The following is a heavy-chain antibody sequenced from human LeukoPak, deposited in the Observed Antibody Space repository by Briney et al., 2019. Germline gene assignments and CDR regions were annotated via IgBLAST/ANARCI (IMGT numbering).Heavy chain of an antibody. J-gene: IGHJ4*02. Sequence: PGRSLRLSCAASGFTFSSYAMHWVRQAPGKGLEWVAVISYDGSNKYYADSVKGRFTISRDNSKSTLYLQMNSLRAEDTAVYYCAKGLSDYGDYLGYWGQGTLVTVSS. V-gene: IGHV3-30-3*01. CDR3: AKGLSDYGDYLGY. CDR1: GFTFSSYA. D-gene: IGHD4-17*01. CDR2: ISYDGSNK.